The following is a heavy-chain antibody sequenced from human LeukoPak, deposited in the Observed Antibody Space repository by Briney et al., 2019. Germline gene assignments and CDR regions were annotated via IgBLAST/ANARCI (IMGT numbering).Heavy chain of an antibody. Sequence: GASVKVSCKASGFTFTSSAMQWVRQARGQRLEWIGWIVVGSGNTNYAQKFQERVTITRDMSTSTAYMEPSSLRSEDTAVYYCAAGLGAAAGLYYYYYMDVWGKGTTVTVSS. CDR3: AAGLGAAAGLYYYYYMDV. J-gene: IGHJ6*03. CDR1: GFTFTSSA. D-gene: IGHD6-13*01. V-gene: IGHV1-58*02. CDR2: IVVGSGNT.